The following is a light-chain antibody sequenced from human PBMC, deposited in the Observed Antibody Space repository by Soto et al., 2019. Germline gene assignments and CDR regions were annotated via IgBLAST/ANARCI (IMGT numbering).Light chain of an antibody. J-gene: IGKJ4*01. CDR1: HYIARG. CDR3: QQVKGFPLT. CDR2: AAS. V-gene: IGKV1-12*01. Sequence: IQMTQPPSYLSASVGDRVTITCRASHYIARGVAWYQQKPGKAPRLLIYAASSLQSGVPTRFSGSGSGTDFALTITSLQPEDSAVYYCQQVKGFPLTFGGGTKVDIK.